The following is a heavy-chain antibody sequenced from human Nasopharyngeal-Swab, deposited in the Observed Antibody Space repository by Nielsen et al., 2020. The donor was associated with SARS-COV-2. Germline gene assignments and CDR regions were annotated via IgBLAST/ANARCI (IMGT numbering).Heavy chain of an antibody. J-gene: IGHJ6*02. CDR2: ISESGTTI. CDR1: GFTFSDSY. V-gene: IGHV3-11*01. Sequence: LKISCATSGFTFSDSYISWNRQAPGKGLEWVSYISESGTTINYADSVKGRFTISRDNAKNSVYLQMNSLRAEDTAVYYCARDRQPQRYRGMDVWGQGTTVTVSS. CDR3: ARDRQPQRYRGMDV. D-gene: IGHD1-14*01.